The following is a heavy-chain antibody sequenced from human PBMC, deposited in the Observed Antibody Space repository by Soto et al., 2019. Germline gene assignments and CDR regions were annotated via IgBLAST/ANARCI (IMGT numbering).Heavy chain of an antibody. J-gene: IGHJ5*02. V-gene: IGHV1-46*01. Sequence: ASVNVSCKASGYTFSSNYMHWVRQAPGQGLEWMGIINPSGGSATYAQKFQGRVTMTRDTATSTVYMELSSLSSDDTAVYYCARDSGWFNPWGQGTQVTVSS. CDR1: GYTFSSNY. CDR3: ARDSGWFNP. CDR2: INPSGGSA. D-gene: IGHD6-25*01.